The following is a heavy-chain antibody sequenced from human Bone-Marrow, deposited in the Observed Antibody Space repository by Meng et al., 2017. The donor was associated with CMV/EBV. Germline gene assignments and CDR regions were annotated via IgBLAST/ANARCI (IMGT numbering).Heavy chain of an antibody. V-gene: IGHV1-2*02. D-gene: IGHD3-22*01. CDR2: INPNSGGT. J-gene: IGHJ1*01. Sequence: ASVMVSCKASGYSFTSYYNNWVRQAPGQGLEWMGWINPNSGGTNYAQKFQGRVTMTRDTSISTAYMELSRLRSDDTAVYYGATTDDYDGCAFLLPRNWGQGTLVTVSS. CDR1: GYSFTSYY. CDR3: ATTDDYDGCAFLLPRN.